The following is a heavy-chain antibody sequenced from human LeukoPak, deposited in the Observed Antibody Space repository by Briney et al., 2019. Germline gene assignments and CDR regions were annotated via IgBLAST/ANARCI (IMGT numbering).Heavy chain of an antibody. CDR2: IYYSGST. J-gene: IGHJ5*02. Sequence: SETLSLTCTVSGGSISSYYWSWIRQPPGKGLEWIGYIYYSGSTNYNPSLKSRVTISVDTSKNQLSLKLSSVTAADTAVYYCARDQDFGLAFDPWGQGTLVTVSS. CDR1: GGSISSYY. CDR3: ARDQDFGLAFDP. V-gene: IGHV4-59*01. D-gene: IGHD3/OR15-3a*01.